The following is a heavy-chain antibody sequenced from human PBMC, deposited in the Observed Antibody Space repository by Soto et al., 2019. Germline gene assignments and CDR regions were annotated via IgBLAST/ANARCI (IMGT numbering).Heavy chain of an antibody. CDR3: ARVGHSTLYIAVPIGAFDI. V-gene: IGHV3-33*01. CDR1: GFTFSSYG. D-gene: IGHD6-19*01. CDR2: IWYDGSNK. J-gene: IGHJ3*02. Sequence: GGSLRLSCAASGFTFSSYGMHWVRQAPGKGLEWVAVIWYDGSNKYYADSVKGRFTISRDNSKNTLYLQMNSLRAEDTAVYYCARVGHSTLYIAVPIGAFDIWGQGTMVTVSS.